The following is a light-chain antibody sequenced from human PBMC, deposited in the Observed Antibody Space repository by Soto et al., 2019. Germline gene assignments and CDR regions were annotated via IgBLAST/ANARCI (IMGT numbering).Light chain of an antibody. CDR2: DVS. Sequence: VLTQPASVSGSPGQSITISCTGTSSDVGGYDYVSWYQHHPGKAPKLMIYDVSNRPSGVSNRFSGSKSANTASLTISGLQAADEADYYCSSYTTSSSVVFGGGTKVTVL. V-gene: IGLV2-14*03. J-gene: IGLJ2*01. CDR3: SSYTTSSSVV. CDR1: SSDVGGYDY.